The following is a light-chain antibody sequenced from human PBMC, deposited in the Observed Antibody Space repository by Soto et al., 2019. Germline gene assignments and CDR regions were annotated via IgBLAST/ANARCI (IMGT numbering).Light chain of an antibody. CDR3: TSYTRRXAYV. V-gene: IGLV2-14*01. CDR2: EVS. Sequence: QSFLTHPASVSGSPAQSITISCTGTSSDVCGYNYFSWYQLHPGKSPKLMVYEVSNRPSGFSNRFSGSKSGNTASLNISGLQADDEADYYCTSYTRRXAYVVGRRTKVXV. CDR1: SSDVCGYNY. J-gene: IGLJ1*01.